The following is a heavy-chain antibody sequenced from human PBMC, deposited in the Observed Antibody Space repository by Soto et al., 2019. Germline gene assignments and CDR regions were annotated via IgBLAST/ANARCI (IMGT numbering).Heavy chain of an antibody. CDR2: INPNSGGT. CDR1: GYTFTGYY. J-gene: IGHJ6*03. D-gene: IGHD2-15*01. V-gene: IGHV1-2*04. Sequence: ASVKVSCKASGYTFTGYYMHWVRQAPGQGLEWMGWINPNSGGTNYAQKLQGWVTMTRDTSISTAYMELSRLRSDDTAVYYCARGLLSDPLGYCSGGSCSPGVMDVWGKGTTVTVSS. CDR3: ARGLLSDPLGYCSGGSCSPGVMDV.